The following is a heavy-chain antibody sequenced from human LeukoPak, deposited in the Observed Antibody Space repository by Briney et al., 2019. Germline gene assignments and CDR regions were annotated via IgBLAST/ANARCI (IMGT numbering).Heavy chain of an antibody. Sequence: PSETLSLTCTVSSGSIPSYWWSWIRQPPGKGLEWIGYMYYSGSTNYNPSLKSRVTISIDTSSRQFSLKLTSVTTADTAEYYCAKDYIAAAAYPYYFDFWGQGTLVTVSS. CDR1: SGSIPSYW. V-gene: IGHV4-59*01. CDR3: AKDYIAAAAYPYYFDF. D-gene: IGHD6-13*01. CDR2: MYYSGST. J-gene: IGHJ4*02.